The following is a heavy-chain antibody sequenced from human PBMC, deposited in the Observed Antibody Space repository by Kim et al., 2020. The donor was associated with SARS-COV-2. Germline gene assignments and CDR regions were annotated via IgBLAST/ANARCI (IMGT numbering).Heavy chain of an antibody. Sequence: GGSLRLSCAASGFTFSSYWMHWVRQAPGKGLVWVSRINSDGSSTSYADSVKGRFTISRDNAKNTLYLQMNSLRAEDTAVYYCARGVYYDSSGTADDYWGQGTLVTVSS. J-gene: IGHJ4*02. D-gene: IGHD3-22*01. CDR3: ARGVYYDSSGTADDY. V-gene: IGHV3-74*01. CDR1: GFTFSSYW. CDR2: INSDGSST.